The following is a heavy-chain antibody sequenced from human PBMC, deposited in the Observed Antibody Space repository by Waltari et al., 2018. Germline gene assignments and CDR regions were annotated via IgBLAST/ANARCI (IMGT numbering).Heavy chain of an antibody. CDR2: IIPIFGTA. D-gene: IGHD1-7*01. V-gene: IGHV1-69*13. CDR3: ARDCRRKLELSILDDTRPNWFDP. CDR1: GGTFSSYA. J-gene: IGHJ5*02. Sequence: QVQLVQSGAEVKKPGSSVKVSCKASGGTFSSYAISWVRQAPGQGLEWMGGIIPIFGTANYAQKFQGRVTITADESTSTAYMELSSLRSEDTAVYYCARDCRRKLELSILDDTRPNWFDPWGQGTLVTVSS.